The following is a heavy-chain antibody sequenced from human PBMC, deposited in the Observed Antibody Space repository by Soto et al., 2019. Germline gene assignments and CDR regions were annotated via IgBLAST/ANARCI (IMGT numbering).Heavy chain of an antibody. V-gene: IGHV1-46*01. D-gene: IGHD6-6*01. CDR3: AREDLTAARRLHDYGMDV. J-gene: IGHJ6*02. CDR1: GYTFTSYY. CDR2: INPSGGST. Sequence: ASVKVSCKASGYTFTSYYMHWVRQAPGQGLEWMGIINPSGGSTSYAQKLQGRVTMTRDTSTSTVYMELSSLRSEDTAVYYCAREDLTAARRLHDYGMDVWGQGTTVTVSS.